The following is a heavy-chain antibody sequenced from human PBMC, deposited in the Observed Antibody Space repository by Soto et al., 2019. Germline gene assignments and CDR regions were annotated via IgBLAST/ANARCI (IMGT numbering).Heavy chain of an antibody. J-gene: IGHJ4*02. D-gene: IGHD2-15*01. Sequence: QVQLVQSGAEVKKPGASVKVSCKASGYTFTSYGISWVRQAPGQGLEWMGWISAYNGNTNYVQKLQGRVTMTTDTSTSTAYMELRSLRSDDTAVYYCSRDIVVVVAATRPGGFFDYWGQGTLVTVSS. CDR2: ISAYNGNT. V-gene: IGHV1-18*01. CDR3: SRDIVVVVAATRPGGFFDY. CDR1: GYTFTSYG.